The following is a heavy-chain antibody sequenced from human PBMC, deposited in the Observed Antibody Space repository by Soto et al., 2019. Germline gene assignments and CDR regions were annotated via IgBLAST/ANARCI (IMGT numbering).Heavy chain of an antibody. V-gene: IGHV4-39*01. D-gene: IGHD3-22*01. CDR2: IYYSGST. J-gene: IGHJ4*02. CDR1: GGSIGSSSYY. Sequence: PSETLSLTCTVSGGSIGSSSYYWGGIRQPPGKGLEWIGSIYYSGSTYYNPSLKSRVTISVDTSKNQFSLKLSSVTAADTAVYYCARGPRASGGETNQNSYYSSGEYYFDYWGQGTLVTVSS. CDR3: ARGPRASGGETNQNSYYSSGEYYFDY.